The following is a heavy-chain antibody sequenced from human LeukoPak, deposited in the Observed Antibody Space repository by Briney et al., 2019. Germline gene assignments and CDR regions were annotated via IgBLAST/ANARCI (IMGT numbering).Heavy chain of an antibody. CDR2: INHSGST. D-gene: IGHD2-2*01. V-gene: IGHV4-38-2*02. J-gene: IGHJ4*02. CDR3: ARVRYQLLEYYFDC. Sequence: SETLSLTCTVSGYYISSGYYWGWIRQPPGKGLEWIGEINHSGSTNYNPSLKSRVTISVDTSKNQFSLKLGSVTAADTAVYYCARVRYQLLEYYFDCWGQGTLVTVSS. CDR1: GYYISSGYY.